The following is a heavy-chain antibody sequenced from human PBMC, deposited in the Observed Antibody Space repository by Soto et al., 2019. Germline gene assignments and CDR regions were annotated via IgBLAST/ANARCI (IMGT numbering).Heavy chain of an antibody. CDR2: IYPSGST. Sequence: SETLSLTCTVSGGSISGHAWIWVRQPAGRGLEWIGHIYPSGSTSYNPSLRSRVTISLDTSNNQIFLNLTSVTAADTAVFYCVRGRSYSVYDFWGPGTLVTVSS. V-gene: IGHV4-4*07. CDR3: VRGRSYSVYDF. CDR1: GGSISGHA. J-gene: IGHJ4*02. D-gene: IGHD5-12*01.